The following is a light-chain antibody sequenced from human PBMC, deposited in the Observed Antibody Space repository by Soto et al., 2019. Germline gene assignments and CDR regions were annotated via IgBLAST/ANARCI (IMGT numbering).Light chain of an antibody. CDR1: SIDVGGYNY. V-gene: IGLV2-14*01. CDR3: SSYTSSSTLVV. J-gene: IGLJ2*01. CDR2: EVS. Sequence: QSALTQPACVSGSPGQSITISCTGTSIDVGGYNYVSWYQQHPGKAPKLMIYEVSNRPSGVSNRFSGSKSGNTASLTISGLQAEDEADYYCSSYTSSSTLVVFGGGTKLTVL.